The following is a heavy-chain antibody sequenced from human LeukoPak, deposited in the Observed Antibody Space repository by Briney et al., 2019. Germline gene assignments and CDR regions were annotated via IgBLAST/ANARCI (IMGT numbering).Heavy chain of an antibody. J-gene: IGHJ6*03. D-gene: IGHD4-17*01. CDR1: GFTFSSYG. CDR2: ISGSGGST. CDR3: AKIPYGDYVLDYYYYMDV. Sequence: GGTLRLACAVSGFTFSSYGMSWVPQAPGKGLEWVSAISGSGGSTYYADSVKGRFTISRDNSKNTLYLQMYSLRAEDTAVYYCAKIPYGDYVLDYYYYMDVWGKGTTVTISS. V-gene: IGHV3-23*01.